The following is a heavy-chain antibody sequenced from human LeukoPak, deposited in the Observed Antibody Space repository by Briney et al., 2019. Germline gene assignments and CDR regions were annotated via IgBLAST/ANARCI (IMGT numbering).Heavy chain of an antibody. J-gene: IGHJ5*02. CDR1: GGSIRNYH. V-gene: IGHV4-59*01. CDR3: ARGGSGNIVWFDP. CDR2: IYDTENT. D-gene: IGHD3-10*01. Sequence: PSETLSLTCTVSGGSIRNYHWSWIRQPPGKGLEWIAYIYDTENTNYNPSLESRVTISIDTSKNQFSLKLSSVTAADTAIYYCARGGSGNIVWFDPWGQGTLVTVSS.